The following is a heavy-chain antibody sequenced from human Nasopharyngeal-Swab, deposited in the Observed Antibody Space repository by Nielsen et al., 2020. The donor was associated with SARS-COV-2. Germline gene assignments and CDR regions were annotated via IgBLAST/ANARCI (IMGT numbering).Heavy chain of an antibody. V-gene: IGHV3-30-3*01. J-gene: IGHJ4*02. CDR3: ARGGVWFGELGLDY. D-gene: IGHD3-10*01. Sequence: SLKISCAASGFPFRSYAMHWVRQAPGKGLEWVAVISYDGSNKYYADSVKGRFTISRDNSKNTLYLQMNSLRAEDTAVYYCARGGVWFGELGLDYWGQGTLVTVSS. CDR1: GFPFRSYA. CDR2: ISYDGSNK.